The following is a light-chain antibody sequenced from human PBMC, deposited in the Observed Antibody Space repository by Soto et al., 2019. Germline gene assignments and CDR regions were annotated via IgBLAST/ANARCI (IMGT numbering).Light chain of an antibody. J-gene: IGLJ1*01. CDR2: DVS. V-gene: IGLV2-11*01. Sequence: QSVLTQPRSVSGSPGQSVTISCTGTSSDVGLYNYVSWYQQHPGKAPKLIIYDVSKRPSGVPDRFSGSKSGNTASLTISVPQTEDEAEYVCSSYSDSYTPYVFGTGTKLTVL. CDR3: SSYSDSYTPYV. CDR1: SSDVGLYNY.